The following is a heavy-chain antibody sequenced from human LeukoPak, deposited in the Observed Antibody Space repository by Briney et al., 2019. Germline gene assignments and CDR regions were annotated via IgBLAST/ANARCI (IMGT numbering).Heavy chain of an antibody. CDR2: IWYDGSNK. CDR3: ARGGKDGYYDSSGPTGFDP. Sequence: PGRSLRLSCAASGFTFSSYGMHWVRQAPGKGLEWVAVIWYDGSNKYYADSVKGRFTISRDNSKNTLYLQMNSLRAEDTAVYYCARGGKDGYYDSSGPTGFDPWGQGTLVTVSS. V-gene: IGHV3-33*01. CDR1: GFTFSSYG. J-gene: IGHJ5*02. D-gene: IGHD3-22*01.